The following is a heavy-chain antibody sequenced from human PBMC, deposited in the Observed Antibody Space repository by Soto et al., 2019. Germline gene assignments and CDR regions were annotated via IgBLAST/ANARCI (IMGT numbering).Heavy chain of an antibody. D-gene: IGHD1-26*01. CDR3: ALALGPTTGLDY. V-gene: IGHV4-31*02. CDR1: CASTVSHYH. J-gene: IGHJ4*02. Sequence: QVQLQESGPGLVKPSQTLSLTCSVSCASTVSHYHCTWIRQPPGKGLEWMGYIFNSGTTFYNPSLPSRLSISMDTSGNHFSLELRSVTAADTAVYYCALALGPTTGLDYWGQGTLVTVSS. CDR2: IFNSGTT.